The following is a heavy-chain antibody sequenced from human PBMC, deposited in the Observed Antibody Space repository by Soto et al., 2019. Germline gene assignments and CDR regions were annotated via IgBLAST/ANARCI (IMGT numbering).Heavy chain of an antibody. J-gene: IGHJ5*02. CDR3: ARGFGGYSWFDP. V-gene: IGHV4-39*02. CDR1: GGSISIRSYY. CDR2: IYYNGNT. D-gene: IGHD3-22*01. Sequence: PSETLSLTCTVSGGSISIRSYYRACIRQPPGKGLEWIATIYYNGNTYYNPSLKSRATISVDASENRFSLKLRSVTAADTAVYYCARGFGGYSWFDPWGQGTLVTVSS.